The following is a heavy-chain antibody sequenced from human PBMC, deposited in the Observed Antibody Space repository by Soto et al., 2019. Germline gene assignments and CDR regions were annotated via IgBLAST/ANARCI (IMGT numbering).Heavy chain of an antibody. CDR1: GFTFSSYS. V-gene: IGHV3-21*01. D-gene: IGHD3-10*01. Sequence: EVQLVESGGGLVKPGGSLRLSCAASGFTFSSYSMNWVRQAPGKGLEWVSSISSSNSYIYYADSVKGRFTISRDNAKNSLYLQMNSLRAEDTAVYYCARDMVRAVIISSVGFDPWGQGTLVTVSS. CDR3: ARDMVRAVIISSVGFDP. J-gene: IGHJ5*02. CDR2: ISSSNSYI.